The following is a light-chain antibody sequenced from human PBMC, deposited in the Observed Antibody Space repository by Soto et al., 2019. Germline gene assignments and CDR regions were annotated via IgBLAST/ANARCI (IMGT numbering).Light chain of an antibody. CDR2: EGN. J-gene: IGLJ1*01. CDR3: CSYAGYSSFV. V-gene: IGLV2-23*03. CDR1: SSDLGGYNL. Sequence: QSVLTQPASVSGSPGQSITISCTGTSSDLGGYNLVSWYQQSPGKAPKLIMSEGNKRPSGVPHRFSGSKSGNSASLTISGLQPEDEADYYCCSYAGYSSFVFGTGTKVTVL.